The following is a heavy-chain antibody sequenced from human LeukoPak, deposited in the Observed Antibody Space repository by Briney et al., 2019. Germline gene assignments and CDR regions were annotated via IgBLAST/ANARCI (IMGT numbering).Heavy chain of an antibody. CDR2: INPNSGGT. D-gene: IGHD5-12*01. CDR3: ARESVDIVANSFDY. CDR1: GYTFTGYY. V-gene: IGHV1-2*02. Sequence: ASVKVSCKASGYTFTGYYMHWVRQAPGQGLEWMGWINPNSGGTNYAQKFQGRVTMTRDTSISTAYMELSRLRSDDTAVYYCARESVDIVANSFDYWGQGTLVTVSS. J-gene: IGHJ4*02.